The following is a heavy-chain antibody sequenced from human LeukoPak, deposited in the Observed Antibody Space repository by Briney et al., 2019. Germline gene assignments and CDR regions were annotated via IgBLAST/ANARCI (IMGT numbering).Heavy chain of an antibody. CDR3: ARGFKLGKLRYFPPGSFDI. CDR1: GGSFSGYY. J-gene: IGHJ3*02. CDR2: INHSGST. D-gene: IGHD3-9*01. Sequence: MPSETLSLTCAVYGGSFSGYYWSWIRQPPGKGLEWIGEINHSGSTNYNPSLKSRVTISVDTSKNQFSLKLSSVTAADTAVYYCARGFKLGKLRYFPPGSFDIWGQGTMVTVSS. V-gene: IGHV4-34*01.